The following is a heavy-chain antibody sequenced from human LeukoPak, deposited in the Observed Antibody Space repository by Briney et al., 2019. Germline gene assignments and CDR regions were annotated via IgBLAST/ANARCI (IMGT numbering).Heavy chain of an antibody. D-gene: IGHD3-22*01. CDR1: GYTFTSYG. J-gene: IGHJ4*02. V-gene: IGHV1-18*01. CDR3: VREASTTTYYYDSSGYYGIDY. Sequence: ASVKVSCKASGYTFTSYGISWVRQAPGQGLEWMGWISAYNGNTNYAQKLQGRVTMTTDTSTSTAYMELRSLRSDDTAVYYCVREASTTTYYYDSSGYYGIDYWGQGTLVTVSS. CDR2: ISAYNGNT.